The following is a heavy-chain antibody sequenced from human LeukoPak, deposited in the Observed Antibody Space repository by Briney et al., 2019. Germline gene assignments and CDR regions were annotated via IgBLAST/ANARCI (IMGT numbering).Heavy chain of an antibody. J-gene: IGHJ2*01. V-gene: IGHV4-59*08. D-gene: IGHD5-12*01. CDR3: ARWGYSGYDYWYFDL. CDR1: GDSLGTYY. CDR2: IYRSGST. Sequence: SETLSLTCTVSGDSLGTYYWSWIRQPPGKGLEWIGYIYRSGSTSYSPSLESRVTMSIGMSKNLFSLKLTSLTAADTAVYYCARWGYSGYDYWYFDLWGRGTLVTVSS.